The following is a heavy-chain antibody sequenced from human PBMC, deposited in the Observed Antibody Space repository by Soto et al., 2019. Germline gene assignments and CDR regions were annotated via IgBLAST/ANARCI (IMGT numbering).Heavy chain of an antibody. CDR3: ARESRGYDILTGYYMYAFDI. D-gene: IGHD3-9*01. J-gene: IGHJ3*02. Sequence: GGSLRLSCAASGFTFSRSWMHWVRQAPGKGLMWVSRINSDGSITDYADSVKGRFTISRDNAKNSLYLQMNSLRAEDTAVYYCARESRGYDILTGYYMYAFDIWGQGTMVTVSS. CDR2: INSDGSIT. V-gene: IGHV3-74*01. CDR1: GFTFSRSW.